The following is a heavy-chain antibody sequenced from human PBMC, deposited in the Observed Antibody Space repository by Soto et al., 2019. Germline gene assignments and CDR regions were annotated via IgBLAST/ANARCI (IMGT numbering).Heavy chain of an antibody. CDR2: IKSKTDGGTT. Sequence: SGGSLRLSCAASGFTFSNAWMSWVRQAPGKGLEWVGRIKSKTDGGTTDYAAPVKGRFTISRDDSKNTLYLQMNSLKTEDTAVYYCTTAELYYDSSGYYSNYWGQGTLVTVSS. D-gene: IGHD3-22*01. V-gene: IGHV3-15*01. CDR1: GFTFSNAW. J-gene: IGHJ4*02. CDR3: TTAELYYDSSGYYSNY.